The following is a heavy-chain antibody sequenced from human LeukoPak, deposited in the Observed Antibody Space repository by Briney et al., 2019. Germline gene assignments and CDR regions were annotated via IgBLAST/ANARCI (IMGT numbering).Heavy chain of an antibody. CDR1: GFTFSNAW. D-gene: IGHD4-11*01. CDR2: IKSKTDGGTT. V-gene: IGHV3-15*01. CDR3: TTDYSNYEAHLYYYYGMDV. Sequence: PGGSLRLSCAASGFTFSNAWMSWVRQAPGKGLEWVGRIKSKTDGGTTDYAAPVKGRFTISRDDSKNTLYLQMNSLKTEDTAVYYCTTDYSNYEAHLYYYYGMDVWGQGTTVTVSS. J-gene: IGHJ6*02.